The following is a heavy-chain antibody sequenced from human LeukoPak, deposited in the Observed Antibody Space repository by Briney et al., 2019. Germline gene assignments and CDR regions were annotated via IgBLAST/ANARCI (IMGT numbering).Heavy chain of an antibody. CDR2: IYYSGST. CDR3: ARARNYYDNSGYYYEGDAFDI. D-gene: IGHD3-22*01. J-gene: IGHJ3*02. V-gene: IGHV4-39*07. Sequence: PSETLSLTCTVSGGSISSSSYYWGWIRQPPGKGLEWIGSIYYSGSTYYNPSLKSRVTISVDTSKNQFSLKLRSVTAADTAVYYCARARNYYDNSGYYYEGDAFDIWGQGTMVTVSS. CDR1: GGSISSSSYY.